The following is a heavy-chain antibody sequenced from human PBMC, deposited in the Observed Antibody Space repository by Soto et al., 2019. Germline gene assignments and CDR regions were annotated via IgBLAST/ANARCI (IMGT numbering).Heavy chain of an antibody. CDR2: ISTSGGNT. J-gene: IGHJ4*02. CDR3: AKGFVGVCYHCSYHFDS. V-gene: IGHV3-23*01. Sequence: EVQLLESGGGLVQPGGSLRLSCAASGFTFSSYVMNWVRLAPGKGLEWVSGISTSGGNTYYADSVEGRFTISRDNSKNTLYLQMNSLRAEDTAVYYCAKGFVGVCYHCSYHFDSWGQGALVTVSS. D-gene: IGHD2-8*01. CDR1: GFTFSSYV.